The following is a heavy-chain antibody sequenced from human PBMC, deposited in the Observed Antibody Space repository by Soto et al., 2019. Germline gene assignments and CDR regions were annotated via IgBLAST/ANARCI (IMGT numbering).Heavy chain of an antibody. D-gene: IGHD6-13*01. J-gene: IGHJ4*02. CDR3: ARGRGAAADYFDF. V-gene: IGHV3-33*01. CDR1: GFTFSTYG. CDR2: IWSDGSNK. Sequence: GGSLRLSCAASGFTFSTYGMHWVRQAPGKGLEWVALIWSDGSNKYYADSVKGRFTISRDNSKKTLYLQMSSLSAEDTAVYYCARGRGAAADYFDFWGQGTLVTVSS.